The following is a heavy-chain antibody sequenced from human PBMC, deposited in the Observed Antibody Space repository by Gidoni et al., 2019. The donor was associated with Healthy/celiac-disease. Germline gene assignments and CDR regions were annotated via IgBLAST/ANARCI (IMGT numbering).Heavy chain of an antibody. J-gene: IGHJ2*01. Sequence: QMQLVQSGPEVKKPGTSGKVSCKASGFPFPSSAMQWVRQARGQRLEWIGWIVVGSGNTNYEQKFQERVTITRDMSTSTAYMELSSLRSEDTAVYYCAAAAPDYGDFIWDWYFDLWGRGTLVTVSS. CDR1: GFPFPSSA. CDR3: AAAAPDYGDFIWDWYFDL. CDR2: IVVGSGNT. V-gene: IGHV1-58*02. D-gene: IGHD4-17*01.